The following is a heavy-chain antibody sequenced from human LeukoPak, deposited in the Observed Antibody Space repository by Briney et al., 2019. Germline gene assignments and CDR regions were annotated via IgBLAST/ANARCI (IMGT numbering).Heavy chain of an antibody. V-gene: IGHV1-58*02. D-gene: IGHD3-22*01. CDR1: GYTFTGYY. Sequence: SVKVSCKASGYTFTGYYMHWVRQAPGQGLEWIGWIVVGSGNTNYAQKFQERVTITRDMSTSTAYMELSSLRSEDTAVYYCAAVIPNYYDRKHAFDYWGQGTLVTVSS. CDR3: AAVIPNYYDRKHAFDY. CDR2: IVVGSGNT. J-gene: IGHJ4*02.